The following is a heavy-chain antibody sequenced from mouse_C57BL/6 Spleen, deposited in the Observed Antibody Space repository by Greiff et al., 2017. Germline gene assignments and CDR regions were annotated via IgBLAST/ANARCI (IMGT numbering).Heavy chain of an antibody. V-gene: IGHV5-4*01. CDR3: ARDAVLLWHYAMDY. J-gene: IGHJ4*01. Sequence: EVMLVESGGGLVKPGGSLKLSCAASGFTFSSYAMSWVRQTPEKRLEWVATISDGGSYTYYPDNVKGRFTISRDNAKNNLYLQMSHLKSEDTAMYYCARDAVLLWHYAMDYWGQGTSVTVSS. CDR2: ISDGGSYT. CDR1: GFTFSSYA. D-gene: IGHD2-10*01.